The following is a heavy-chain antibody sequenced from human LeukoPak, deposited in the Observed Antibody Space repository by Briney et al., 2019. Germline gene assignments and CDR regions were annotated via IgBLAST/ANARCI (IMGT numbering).Heavy chain of an antibody. V-gene: IGHV4-39*07. CDR3: ARGKRYDYVWGSYRPNRFDY. CDR2: IYYRGST. CDR1: GGSISSGTYY. J-gene: IGHJ4*02. D-gene: IGHD3-16*02. Sequence: PSETLSLTCTVSGGSISSGTYYWGWLRQPPGKGLQWIGSIYYRGSTYYNPSLKSRVTISVDTSKNQFSLNLSSVTAADTAVYYCARGKRYDYVWGSYRPNRFDYWGQGTLVTVSS.